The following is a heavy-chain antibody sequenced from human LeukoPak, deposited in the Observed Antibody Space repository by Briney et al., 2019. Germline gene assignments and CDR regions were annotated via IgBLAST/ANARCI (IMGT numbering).Heavy chain of an antibody. CDR2: SGSST. CDR1: GGSISSYD. J-gene: IGHJ5*02. V-gene: IGHV4-59*01. CDR3: AGMELIRPRFDP. Sequence: PSETLSLTCTVSGGSISSYDWSWIRQPPGKELEWIGYSGSSTNYNPSLKSRVTISVDTSKNQFSLKVNSVTAADTAVYYCAGMELIRPRFDPWGQGTLVTVSS. D-gene: IGHD1-26*01.